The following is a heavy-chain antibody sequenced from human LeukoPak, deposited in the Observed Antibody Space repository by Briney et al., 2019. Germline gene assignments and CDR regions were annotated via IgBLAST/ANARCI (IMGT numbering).Heavy chain of an antibody. CDR1: GFTFSSYS. D-gene: IGHD3-10*01. J-gene: IGHJ4*02. Sequence: GGSLRLSCAASGFTFSSYSMNWVRQAPGKGLEWVSSISSSSSYIYHADSVKGRFTISRDNAKNSLYLQMNSLRAEDTAVYYCARDGSPMVRGVIGYWGQGTLVTVSS. CDR3: ARDGSPMVRGVIGY. CDR2: ISSSSSYI. V-gene: IGHV3-21*01.